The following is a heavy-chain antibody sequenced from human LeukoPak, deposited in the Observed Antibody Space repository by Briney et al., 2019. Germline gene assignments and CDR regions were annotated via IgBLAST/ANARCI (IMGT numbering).Heavy chain of an antibody. CDR2: ISSSSSTI. D-gene: IGHD2-2*01. V-gene: IGHV3-48*01. J-gene: IGHJ4*02. CDR3: ARDPEPVGTYCSSTSCMGGDLDY. CDR1: GFTFSSYS. Sequence: PGGSLRLSCAASGFTFSSYSMNWVRQAPGKGLEWVSYISSSSSTIYYADSVKGRFTISRDNAKNSLYLQMNSLRAEDTAVYYCARDPEPVGTYCSSTSCMGGDLDYWGQGTLVTVSS.